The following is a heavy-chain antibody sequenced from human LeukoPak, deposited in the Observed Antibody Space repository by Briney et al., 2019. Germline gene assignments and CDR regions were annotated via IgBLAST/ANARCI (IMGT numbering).Heavy chain of an antibody. Sequence: PGGSLRLSCAASGFTFSSYWMSWVRQAPGKGLEWVANIKQDGSEKYYVDSAKGRFTISRDNSKNTLYLQMNSLRAEDTAVYYCARGYYDILTGATNWFDPWGQGTLVTVSS. CDR3: ARGYYDILTGATNWFDP. D-gene: IGHD3-9*01. CDR2: IKQDGSEK. V-gene: IGHV3-7*01. J-gene: IGHJ5*02. CDR1: GFTFSSYW.